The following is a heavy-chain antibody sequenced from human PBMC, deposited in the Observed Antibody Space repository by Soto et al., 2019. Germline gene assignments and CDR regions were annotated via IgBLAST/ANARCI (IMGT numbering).Heavy chain of an antibody. CDR1: GFTFSSYG. CDR3: ARAPVYGSGSYYNVEVPIYGMDV. V-gene: IGHV3-33*01. Sequence: QVQLVESGGGVVQPGRSLRLSCAASGFTFSSYGMHWVRQAPGKGLEWVAVIWYDGSNKYYADSVKGRFTISRDNSKNTLYLQMNSLRAEDTAVYYCARAPVYGSGSYYNVEVPIYGMDVWGQGTTVTVSS. CDR2: IWYDGSNK. D-gene: IGHD3-10*01. J-gene: IGHJ6*02.